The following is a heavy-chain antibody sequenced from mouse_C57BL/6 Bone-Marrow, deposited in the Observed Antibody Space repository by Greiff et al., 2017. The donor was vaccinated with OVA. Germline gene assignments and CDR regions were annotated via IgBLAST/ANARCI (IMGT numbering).Heavy chain of an antibody. CDR3: AGDGFTTVVWCYFEY. CDR1: GYTFTSYW. D-gene: IGHD1-1*01. J-gene: IGHJ2*01. CDR2: IDPSDSYT. V-gene: IGHV1-69*01. Sequence: QVQLQQPGAELVMPGASVKLSCKASGYTFTSYWMHWVKQRPGQGLEWIGEIDPSDSYTNYNEKFKGKSTLTVDKPSSTAYMQLSSLTSEDSAVYYCAGDGFTTVVWCYFEYWCRGTALTVTA.